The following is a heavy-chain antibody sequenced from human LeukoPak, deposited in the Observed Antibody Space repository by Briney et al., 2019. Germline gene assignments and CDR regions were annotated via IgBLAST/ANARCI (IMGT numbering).Heavy chain of an antibody. J-gene: IGHJ4*02. Sequence: GASVKVSCKASGYTFTSYAMNWVRQAPGQGLEWMGWINTNTGNPTYAQGFTGRFVFSLDTSVSTAYLQISSLKAEDTAVYYCARDLIPTGQQLVRGFDYWGQGTLVTVSS. CDR3: ARDLIPTGQQLVRGFDY. V-gene: IGHV7-4-1*02. CDR1: GYTFTSYA. CDR2: INTNTGNP. D-gene: IGHD6-13*01.